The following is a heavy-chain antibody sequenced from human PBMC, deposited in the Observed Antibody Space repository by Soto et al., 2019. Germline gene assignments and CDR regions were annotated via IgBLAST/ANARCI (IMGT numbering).Heavy chain of an antibody. CDR3: AAGRTGGSYYGMDV. CDR2: IVAGSGNT. D-gene: IGHD2-2*01. CDR1: GFTFIDSA. J-gene: IGHJ6*02. Sequence: SVKVSCKVSGFTFIDSAVQWVRQARGQGLEWIGWIVAGSGNTNYAQKFQERVTITRDMSTSTAYMVLSSLRSDDTAVYYRAAGRTGGSYYGMDVWGQGTTVTVSS. V-gene: IGHV1-58*01.